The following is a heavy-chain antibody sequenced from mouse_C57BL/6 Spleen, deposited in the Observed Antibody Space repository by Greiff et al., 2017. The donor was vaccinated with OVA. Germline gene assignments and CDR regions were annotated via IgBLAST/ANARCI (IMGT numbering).Heavy chain of an antibody. D-gene: IGHD2-4*01. CDR2: ISGGGGNT. Sequence: EVKVVESGGGLVKPGGSLKLSCAASGFTFSSYTMSWVRQTPEKRLEWVATISGGGGNTYYPDSVKGRFTISRDNAKNTLYLQMSSLRSEDTALYYCARQEDYDYDVAWFAYWGQGTLVTVSA. V-gene: IGHV5-9*01. CDR3: ARQEDYDYDVAWFAY. J-gene: IGHJ3*01. CDR1: GFTFSSYT.